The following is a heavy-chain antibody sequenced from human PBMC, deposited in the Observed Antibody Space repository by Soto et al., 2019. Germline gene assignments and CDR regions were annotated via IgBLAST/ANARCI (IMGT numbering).Heavy chain of an antibody. CDR3: AKVLRYFDWLLGPFDY. Sequence: GASVKVSCKASGYTFTSYGTSWVRQAPGQGLEWMGWISAYNGNTNYAQKLQGRVTMTTDTSTSTAYMELRSLRSDDTAVYYCAKVLRYFDWLLGPFDYWGQGTLVTVSS. V-gene: IGHV1-18*01. J-gene: IGHJ4*02. CDR1: GYTFTSYG. D-gene: IGHD3-9*01. CDR2: ISAYNGNT.